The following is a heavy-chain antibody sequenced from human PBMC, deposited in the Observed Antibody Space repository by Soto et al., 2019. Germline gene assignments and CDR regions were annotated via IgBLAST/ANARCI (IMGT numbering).Heavy chain of an antibody. V-gene: IGHV5-51*01. CDR3: ARQNYDSSGFDSYDV. CDR2: IYPGDSDT. D-gene: IGHD3-22*01. J-gene: IGHJ3*01. Sequence: GQLVQSGAEVKKPGNSLKISCQTSGYTFSDYWIAWVRQLPGKDLEWMGIIYPGDSDTRYSPSFEGQVIISADKSIGSAYLQWSSLKASDTATYYCARQNYDSSGFDSYDVWGQGTTVIVSS. CDR1: GYTFSDYW.